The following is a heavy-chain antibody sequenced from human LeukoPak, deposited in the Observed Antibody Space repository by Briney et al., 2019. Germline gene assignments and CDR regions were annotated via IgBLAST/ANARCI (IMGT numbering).Heavy chain of an antibody. CDR2: ISSRSSYI. J-gene: IGHJ4*02. Sequence: PGGSLRLSCAASGFIFSSYNMNWVRQAPGKGLEWVSFISSRSSYIYYADSVKGRFTISRDNAKNSLYLQMNSLRGEDTAVYYCARAEAVAAPPDSWGQGTLVTVSS. V-gene: IGHV3-21*01. CDR1: GFIFSSYN. D-gene: IGHD6-19*01. CDR3: ARAEAVAAPPDS.